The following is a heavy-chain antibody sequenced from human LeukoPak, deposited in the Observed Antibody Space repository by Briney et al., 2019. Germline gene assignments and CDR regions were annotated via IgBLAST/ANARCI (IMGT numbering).Heavy chain of an antibody. D-gene: IGHD3-22*01. V-gene: IGHV3-15*01. J-gene: IGHJ4*02. CDR3: TKYYYDSSGYLYYFDY. CDR2: IKSKTDGGTA. CDR1: GFTFTNAW. Sequence: GGSLRLSCAGSGFTFTNAWMSGVRQAPGKGREWVGRIKSKTDGGTADYAAPVKGRFTISRDDSKNTLYLQMNSLKTEDTAVYYCTKYYYDSSGYLYYFDYWGQGTLVTVSS.